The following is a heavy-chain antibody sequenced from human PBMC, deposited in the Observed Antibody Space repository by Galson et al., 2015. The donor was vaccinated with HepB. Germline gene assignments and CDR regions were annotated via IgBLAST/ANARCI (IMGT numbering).Heavy chain of an antibody. CDR2: ISSSSSNI. J-gene: IGHJ4*02. CDR1: GFTFSSYS. Sequence: SLRLSCAASGFTFSSYSMNWVRQAPGKGLEWVSYISSSSSNIYYADSVKGRFTISRDNAKNSLYLQMNSLRAEDTAVYYCARGSWIGERRLDYWGQGTLVTVSS. CDR3: ARGSWIGERRLDY. V-gene: IGHV3-48*01. D-gene: IGHD3-10*01.